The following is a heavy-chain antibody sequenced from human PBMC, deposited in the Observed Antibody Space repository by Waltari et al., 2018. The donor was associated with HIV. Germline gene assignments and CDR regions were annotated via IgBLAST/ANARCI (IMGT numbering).Heavy chain of an antibody. V-gene: IGHV3-33*01. J-gene: IGHJ4*02. Sequence: QAPDKGLEWVAVIWYDGSNKYYADSVKGRFTISRDNSKNTLYLQINNLRAEDSAVFYCARDQGGIPSYYFDYWGQGTLVTVSS. D-gene: IGHD3-16*01. CDR2: IWYDGSNK. CDR3: ARDQGGIPSYYFDY.